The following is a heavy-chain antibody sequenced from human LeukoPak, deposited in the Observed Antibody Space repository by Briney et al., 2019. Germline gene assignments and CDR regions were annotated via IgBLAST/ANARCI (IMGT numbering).Heavy chain of an antibody. CDR2: IRYSGHT. Sequence: SETLSLTCTVSGDSVSNDRYYWTWIRQSPGKGLEWIAYIRYSGHTNYNPSLDTRVTISLDASKNQLSLRLYSVTAADTAVYYCARVEKRVGYDSGGLQSWRAFDIWGQGTMVTVSS. CDR3: ARVEKRVGYDSGGLQSWRAFDI. J-gene: IGHJ3*02. V-gene: IGHV4-61*01. D-gene: IGHD3-22*01. CDR1: GDSVSNDRYY.